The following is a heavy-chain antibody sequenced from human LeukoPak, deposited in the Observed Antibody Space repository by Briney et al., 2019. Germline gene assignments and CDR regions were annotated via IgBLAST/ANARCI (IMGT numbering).Heavy chain of an antibody. CDR3: ARDRYEGEWLAGFDY. CDR1: CGSFRGLH. CDR2: NNHSGSH. Sequence: SDTVSLLCCVYCGSFRGLHWRWPRPPPGEGLVWIGENNHSGSHNYNPSLKSRVTITVDTSKNQFSLKLSSVAAADTAVYYCARDRYEGEWLAGFDYWGQGTLVTVSS. V-gene: IGHV4-34*01. J-gene: IGHJ4*02. D-gene: IGHD6-19*01.